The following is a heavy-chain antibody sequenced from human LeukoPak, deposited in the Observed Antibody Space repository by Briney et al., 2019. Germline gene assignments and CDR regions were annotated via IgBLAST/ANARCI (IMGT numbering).Heavy chain of an antibody. Sequence: GPVKVSCKASGYTFTSYEINWVRQATGQGLEWMGWMNPNSGNTGYAQKFQGRVTMTRNTSISTAYMELSSLRSEDTAVYYCAVRRGYSCGDWGQGTLVTVSS. CDR3: AVRRGYSCGD. J-gene: IGHJ4*02. D-gene: IGHD5-18*01. V-gene: IGHV1-8*01. CDR2: MNPNSGNT. CDR1: GYTFTSYE.